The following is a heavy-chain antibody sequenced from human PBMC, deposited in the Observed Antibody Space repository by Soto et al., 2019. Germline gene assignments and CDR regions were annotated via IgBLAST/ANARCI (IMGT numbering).Heavy chain of an antibody. V-gene: IGHV4-34*01. CDR1: GGSFSGYY. CDR3: ARGVSVTTGQIWFDP. Sequence: SETLSLTCAVYGGSFSGYYWSWIRQPPGKGLEWIGEINHSGSTNYNPSLKSRVTISVDTSKNQFSLKLSSVTAADTAVYYCARGVSVTTGQIWFDPWGQGTLVTVSS. CDR2: INHSGST. J-gene: IGHJ5*02. D-gene: IGHD4-17*01.